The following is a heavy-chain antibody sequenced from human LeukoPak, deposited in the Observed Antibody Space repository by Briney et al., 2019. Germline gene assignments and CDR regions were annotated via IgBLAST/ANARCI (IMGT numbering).Heavy chain of an antibody. CDR2: LKQDGSEK. CDR3: VRGMDY. CDR1: GFIFNVYW. V-gene: IGHV3-7*01. Sequence: WGSLRLSCAASGFIFNVYWMTWVRQAPGKGLEWVANLKQDGSEKYYVDSVRGRFTISRDNAKTSLYLQMNGLRAEDTALYYCVRGMDYWGQGTLVTVSS. J-gene: IGHJ4*02.